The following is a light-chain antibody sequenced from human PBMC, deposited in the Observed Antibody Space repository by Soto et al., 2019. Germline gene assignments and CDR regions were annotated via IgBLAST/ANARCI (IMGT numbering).Light chain of an antibody. V-gene: IGLV1-40*01. J-gene: IGLJ2*01. Sequence: QAVVTQPPSVSGAPGQRVTISCTGSRSNIGAGYDVHWYQQLPRTAPKLLIYRNSNRPSGVPDRFAGSKSGTSAALAVTGLQAEDEADYYCQSYDSSLSEGVFGGGTKLTVL. CDR1: RSNIGAGYD. CDR3: QSYDSSLSEGV. CDR2: RNS.